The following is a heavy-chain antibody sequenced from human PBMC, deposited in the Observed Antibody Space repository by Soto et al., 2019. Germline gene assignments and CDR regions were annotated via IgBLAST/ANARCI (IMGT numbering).Heavy chain of an antibody. J-gene: IGHJ3*02. V-gene: IGHV4-34*01. CDR1: GGSFSGYY. CDR2: IHHSGST. Sequence: QVQLQQWGAGLLKPSETLSLTCAVYGGSFSGYYWSWIRQPPGKGLEWIGEIHHSGSTNYNPSLKSRVTISVDTSKNQFSLKLSSVTAADTAVYYCARGKLHWNYAGVVVDAFDIWGQGTMVTVSS. CDR3: ARGKLHWNYAGVVVDAFDI. D-gene: IGHD1-7*01.